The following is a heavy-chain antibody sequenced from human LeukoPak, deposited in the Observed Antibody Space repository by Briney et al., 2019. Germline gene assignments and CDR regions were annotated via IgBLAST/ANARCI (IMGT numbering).Heavy chain of an antibody. CDR2: INPNSGGT. Sequence: ASVKVSCKASGYTFTGYYMHWVRQAPGQGLEWMGWINPNSGGTDYAQKFQGRVTMTRDTSISTAYMELSRLRSDDTAVCYCARVAYSSSWYGDNWFDPWGQGTLVTVSS. CDR3: ARVAYSSSWYGDNWFDP. V-gene: IGHV1-2*02. D-gene: IGHD6-13*01. J-gene: IGHJ5*02. CDR1: GYTFTGYY.